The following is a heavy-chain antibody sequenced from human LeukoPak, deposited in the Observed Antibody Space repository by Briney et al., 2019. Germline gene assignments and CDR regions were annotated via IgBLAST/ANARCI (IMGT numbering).Heavy chain of an antibody. CDR1: GGSFSGYY. D-gene: IGHD3-10*01. V-gene: IGHV4-34*01. J-gene: IGHJ3*02. CDR2: INHSGST. CDR3: AREEGVLWFGGRGAFDI. Sequence: SETLSLTCAVYGGSFSGYYWSWIRQPPGKGLEWIGEINHSGSTNYNPSLKSRVTISVDTSKNQFSLKLSSVTAADTAVYYCAREEGVLWFGGRGAFDIWGQGTMVTVSS.